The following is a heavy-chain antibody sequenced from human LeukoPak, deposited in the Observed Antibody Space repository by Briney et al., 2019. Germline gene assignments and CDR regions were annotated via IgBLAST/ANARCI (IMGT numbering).Heavy chain of an antibody. CDR3: ARAQASRESYFDY. CDR2: IYYSGST. Sequence: SETLSLTCTVSGGSISCYYWSWIRQPPGKGLEWIGYIYYSGSTNYNPSLKSRVTISVDTSKNQFSLKLSSVTAADTAVYYCARAQASRESYFDYWGQGTLVTVSS. J-gene: IGHJ4*02. V-gene: IGHV4-59*01. D-gene: IGHD1-26*01. CDR1: GGSISCYY.